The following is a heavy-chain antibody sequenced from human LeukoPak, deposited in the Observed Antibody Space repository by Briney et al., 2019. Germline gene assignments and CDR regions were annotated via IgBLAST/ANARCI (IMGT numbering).Heavy chain of an antibody. CDR3: ARRSSGSDTAYYYGMDV. J-gene: IGHJ6*02. CDR1: GYTFTSYG. V-gene: IGHV1-69*13. CDR2: IIPIFGTA. Sequence: ASVKVSCKASGYTFTSYGISWVRQAPGQGLEWMGGIIPIFGTANYAQKFQGRVTITADESTSTAYMELSSLRSEDTAVYYCARRSSGSDTAYYYGMDVWGQGTTVTVSS. D-gene: IGHD3-22*01.